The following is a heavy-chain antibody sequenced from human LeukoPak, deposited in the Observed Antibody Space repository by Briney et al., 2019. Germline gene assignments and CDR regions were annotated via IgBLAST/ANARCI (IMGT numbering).Heavy chain of an antibody. CDR2: ISSSSSYI. CDR1: GFTFSSYS. Sequence: GGSLRLSCAASGFTFSSYSMNWVRQAPGKGLERASSISSSSSYIYYADSVKGRFTISRDNAKNSLYLQMNSLRAEDTAVYYCARVRNRGCSDYWGQGTLVTVSS. CDR3: ARVRNRGCSDY. J-gene: IGHJ4*02. V-gene: IGHV3-21*01. D-gene: IGHD3-10*01.